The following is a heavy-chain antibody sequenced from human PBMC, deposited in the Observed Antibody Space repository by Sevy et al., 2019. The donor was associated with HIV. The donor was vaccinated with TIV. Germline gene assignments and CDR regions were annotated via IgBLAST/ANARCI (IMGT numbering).Heavy chain of an antibody. J-gene: IGHJ4*02. CDR3: APGESGYGSSLGDY. Sequence: SETLSLTCTVSGGSISSSSYYWGWIRQPPGKGLEWIGSIYYRGSTYYNPSLKSRVTISLDTSKNQFSLNLSSVTAADTAVYYCAPGESGYGSSLGDYWGQGTLVTVSS. V-gene: IGHV4-39*01. D-gene: IGHD6-13*01. CDR1: GGSISSSSYY. CDR2: IYYRGST.